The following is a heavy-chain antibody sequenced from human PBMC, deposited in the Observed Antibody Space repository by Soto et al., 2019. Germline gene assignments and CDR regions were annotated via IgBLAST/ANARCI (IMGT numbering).Heavy chain of an antibody. V-gene: IGHV1-69*13. J-gene: IGHJ6*02. CDR3: ARDQLLANYYYYGMDV. Sequence: SLKVSCKASGGTFSSYAISWVRQATGQGLEWMGGIIPIFGTANYAQRFQGRVTITADESTSTAYMELSSLRSEDTAVYYCARDQLLANYYYYGMDVWGQGTTVTVSS. CDR1: GGTFSSYA. D-gene: IGHD2-2*01. CDR2: IIPIFGTA.